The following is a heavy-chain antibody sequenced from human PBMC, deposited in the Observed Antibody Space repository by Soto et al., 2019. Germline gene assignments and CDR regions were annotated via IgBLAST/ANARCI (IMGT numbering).Heavy chain of an antibody. D-gene: IGHD3-10*01. CDR3: ARDWGGGMGVIRWDY. CDR2: ISAYNGNT. Sequence: QVQLVQSGAEVKEPGASVKVSCKASGYTFASYGVSWVRQAPGQGLEWMGWISAYNGNTNYVQKFQGRVTMTTDTSXXTAYMELRSLRSDDTALYYCARDWGGGMGVIRWDYWGQGTLVIVSS. V-gene: IGHV1-18*04. CDR1: GYTFASYG. J-gene: IGHJ4*02.